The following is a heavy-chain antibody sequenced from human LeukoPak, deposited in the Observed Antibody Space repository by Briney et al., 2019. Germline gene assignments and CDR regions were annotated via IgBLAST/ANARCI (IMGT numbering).Heavy chain of an antibody. CDR1: GVSFSGYY. D-gene: IGHD2-2*02. CDR3: ARLYCSSTSCYTFDY. V-gene: IGHV4-34*01. CDR2: INHSGST. J-gene: IGHJ4*02. Sequence: SETLSLTCAVYGVSFSGYYWSWIRQPPGKGLEWIGEINHSGSTNYNPSLKSRVTISVDTSKNQFSLKLSSVTAADTAVYYCARLYCSSTSCYTFDYWGQGTLVTVSS.